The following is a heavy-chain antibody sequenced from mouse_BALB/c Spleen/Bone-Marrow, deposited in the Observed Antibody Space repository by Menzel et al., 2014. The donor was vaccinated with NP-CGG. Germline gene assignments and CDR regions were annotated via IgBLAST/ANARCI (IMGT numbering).Heavy chain of an antibody. CDR3: GRLGYYGGFAY. CDR1: GFDFSGFW. J-gene: IGHJ3*01. V-gene: IGHV4-1*02. CDR2: INPGSSTI. D-gene: IGHD2-3*01. Sequence: EVQRVESGGGLVQPGGSLKLSCAASGFDFSGFWLGWVRQAPGKGLAWIGEINPGSSTINYTPSLKDRFMISRDNAKNTLYLQMSKVRSEDTALYYWGRLGYYGGFAYWGQGTLVTVSA.